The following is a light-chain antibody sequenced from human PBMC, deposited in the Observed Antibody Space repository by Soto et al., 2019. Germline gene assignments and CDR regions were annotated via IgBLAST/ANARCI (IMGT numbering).Light chain of an antibody. CDR2: DVS. CDR1: HSVSSY. CDR3: QQRNSRYT. V-gene: IGKV3-11*01. Sequence: EIVLTQSPATLSLSPGDRATLSCRASHSVSSYLAWYQQRPGQAPRLLIYDVSNRAPGIPARFSGSGSGTDFNLTISILEPEDFAVYYCQQRNSRYTFGPGTKLEIK. J-gene: IGKJ2*01.